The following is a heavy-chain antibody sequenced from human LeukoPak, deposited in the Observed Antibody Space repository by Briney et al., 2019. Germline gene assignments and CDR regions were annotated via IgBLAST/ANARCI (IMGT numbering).Heavy chain of an antibody. J-gene: IGHJ4*02. V-gene: IGHV4-34*01. CDR3: ASHYSSGSYRYTGSFDS. Sequence: SETLSLTCAVYGGSLSDYYWSWIRQPPGKGLEWIGEINHSETTNYSPSLKSRVSISVDTSKNQFSLKLNSVTAADAAMYYCASHYSSGSYRYTGSFDSWGQGMLVNVSS. CDR1: GGSLSDYY. D-gene: IGHD3-16*02. CDR2: INHSETT.